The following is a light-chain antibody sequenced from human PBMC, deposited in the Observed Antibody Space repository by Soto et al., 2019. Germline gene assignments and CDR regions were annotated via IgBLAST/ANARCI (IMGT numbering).Light chain of an antibody. J-gene: IGLJ2*01. CDR2: DVS. V-gene: IGLV2-14*03. Sequence: QSVLTQPASVSGSPGQSITISCTGSSSDVGGYNYVSWYQQHHPGKAPKLMIYDVSIRPSGVSNRFSGSKSGNTASLTISGLQAEDEADYYCSSYTTSSTVVFGGGTKLTVL. CDR1: SSDVGGYNY. CDR3: SSYTTSSTVV.